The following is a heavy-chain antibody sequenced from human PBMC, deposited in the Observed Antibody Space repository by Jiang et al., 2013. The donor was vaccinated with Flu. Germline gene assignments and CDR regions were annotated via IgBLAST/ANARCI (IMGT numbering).Heavy chain of an antibody. D-gene: IGHD1-26*01. V-gene: IGHV3-21*01. CDR3: ARDLSIVGATPNWFDP. Sequence: RLSCAASGFTFSSYSMNWVRQAPGKGLEWVSSISSSSSYIYYADSVKGRFTISRDNAKNSLYLQMNSLRAEDTAVYYCARDLSIVGATPNWFDPWGQGTLVTVSS. J-gene: IGHJ5*02. CDR1: GFTFSSYS. CDR2: ISSSSSYI.